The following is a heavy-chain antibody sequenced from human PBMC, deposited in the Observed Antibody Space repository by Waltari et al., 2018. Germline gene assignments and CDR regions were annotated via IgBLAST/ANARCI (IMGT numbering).Heavy chain of an antibody. Sequence: QVQLQESGPGLVKPSQTLSLTCTVSGGSISSGSYYWSWNRQPAGKGLEWIGRIYTSGSTNYNPSLKSRVTISVDTSKNQFSLKLSSVTAADTAVYYCARVGAAGDYYYYYGMDVWGQGTTVTVSS. V-gene: IGHV4-61*02. CDR1: GGSISSGSYY. D-gene: IGHD6-13*01. J-gene: IGHJ6*02. CDR2: IYTSGST. CDR3: ARVGAAGDYYYYYGMDV.